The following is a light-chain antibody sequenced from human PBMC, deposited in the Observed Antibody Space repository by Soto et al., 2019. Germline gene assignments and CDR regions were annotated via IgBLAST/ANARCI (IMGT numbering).Light chain of an antibody. CDR2: DVS. V-gene: IGLV2-14*01. J-gene: IGLJ1*01. CDR1: SSDVGGYNY. CDR3: SSYIGSSSYV. Sequence: QSVLTQPASVSGSPGQSITISCTGTSSDVGGYNYVSWYQQHPGKAPKLMIYDVSSRPSGVSNRFSGSKSGNTASLTISGLQAEDEADYYCSSYIGSSSYVFGTGTKVNVL.